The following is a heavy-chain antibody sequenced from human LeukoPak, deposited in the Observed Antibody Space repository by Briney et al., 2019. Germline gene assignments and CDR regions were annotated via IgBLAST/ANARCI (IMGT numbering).Heavy chain of an antibody. CDR2: INPNSGGT. J-gene: IGHJ6*02. CDR1: GYTFTGYY. V-gene: IGHV1-2*02. D-gene: IGHD3-3*01. CDR3: ARLMRYYDFWSGDYYGMDV. Sequence: ASVKVSCKASGYTFTGYYMHWVRQAPGQGLEWMGGINPNSGGTNYAQKFQGRVTMTRDTSISTAYMELSRLRSDDTAVYYCARLMRYYDFWSGDYYGMDVWGQGTTVTVSS.